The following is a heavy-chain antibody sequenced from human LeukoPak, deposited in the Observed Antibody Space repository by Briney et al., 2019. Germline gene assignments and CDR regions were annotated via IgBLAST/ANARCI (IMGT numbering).Heavy chain of an antibody. Sequence: PSETLSLTCSVSDNSISSYYWSWIRQPAGKGLEWIGRFYTSGSANYNPSVKSRATVSVDTSKNQVSLKLTSVTAADTAVYYCARSTPDFWSGYHDYWGQGTLVTVSS. J-gene: IGHJ4*02. CDR1: DNSISSYY. V-gene: IGHV4-4*07. CDR2: FYTSGSA. D-gene: IGHD3-3*01. CDR3: ARSTPDFWSGYHDY.